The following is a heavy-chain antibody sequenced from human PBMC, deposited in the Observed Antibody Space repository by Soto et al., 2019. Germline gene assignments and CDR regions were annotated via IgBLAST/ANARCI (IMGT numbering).Heavy chain of an antibody. CDR2: ISGSGGST. CDR1: GFTFSSYA. J-gene: IGHJ4*02. V-gene: IGHV3-23*01. D-gene: IGHD6-6*01. Sequence: GGSLRLSCAASGFTFSSYAMSWVRQAPGKGLEWVSAISGSGGSTYYADSVMGRFTISRDNSKNTLYLQMNSLRAEDTAVYYCAKAIRIAARRAGFDYWGQGTLVTVSS. CDR3: AKAIRIAARRAGFDY.